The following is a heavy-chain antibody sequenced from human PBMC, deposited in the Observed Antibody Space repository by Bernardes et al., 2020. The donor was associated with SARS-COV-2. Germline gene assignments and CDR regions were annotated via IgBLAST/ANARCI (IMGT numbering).Heavy chain of an antibody. J-gene: IGHJ3*02. CDR1: GFTFSSYW. V-gene: IGHV3-74*01. CDR3: AREAYSLNKSGPRSVFDI. CDR2: INGDGTST. D-gene: IGHD2-21*01. Sequence: GGSLRLSCAVSGFTFSSYWMHWIRQAPGKGLVWVSRINGDGTSTSYADSVKGRFTISRDNAKNTLNLQMNSLSAEDTAVYYCAREAYSLNKSGPRSVFDIWGQATMVTVS.